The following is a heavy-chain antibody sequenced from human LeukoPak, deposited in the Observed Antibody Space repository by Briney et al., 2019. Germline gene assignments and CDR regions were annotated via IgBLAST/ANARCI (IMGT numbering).Heavy chain of an antibody. J-gene: IGHJ4*02. V-gene: IGHV1-18*01. CDR1: GYTFTSYG. Sequence: ASVKVSCTASGYTFTSYGISWVRQAPGQGLEWMGWISAYNGNTNYAQKLQGRVTMTTDTSTSTAYMELRSLRSDDTAVYYCARDKGRYSSSWYGSDYWGQGTLVTVSS. D-gene: IGHD6-13*01. CDR3: ARDKGRYSSSWYGSDY. CDR2: ISAYNGNT.